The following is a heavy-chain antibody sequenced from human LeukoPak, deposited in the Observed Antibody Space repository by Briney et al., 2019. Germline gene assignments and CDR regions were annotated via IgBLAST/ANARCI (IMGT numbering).Heavy chain of an antibody. CDR2: IYGSGST. Sequence: SETLSLTCTVSGGSISSSYWSWIRQPPGKGLEWIGYIYGSGSTNYNPSLKSRVTISVDTSKNLFSLKLSSVTAADTAVYYCARLQYTGSYYPDYWGQGSLVTVSS. J-gene: IGHJ4*02. V-gene: IGHV4-59*08. D-gene: IGHD1-26*01. CDR1: GGSISSSY. CDR3: ARLQYTGSYYPDY.